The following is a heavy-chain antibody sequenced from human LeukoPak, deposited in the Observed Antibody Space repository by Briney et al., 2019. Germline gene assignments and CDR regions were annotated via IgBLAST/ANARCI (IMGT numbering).Heavy chain of an antibody. CDR1: GYTFTNYY. Sequence: ASVKVSCKASGYTFTNYYIHWVRQAPRQGLEWMGVISPSGGSTSYAQKFQGRLTMTRDTSTSTVDMELSSLRSEDTAVYYCARDRGLNVCPSDYWGQGTLVIVSS. D-gene: IGHD3-10*01. CDR2: ISPSGGST. J-gene: IGHJ4*02. CDR3: ARDRGLNVCPSDY. V-gene: IGHV1-46*01.